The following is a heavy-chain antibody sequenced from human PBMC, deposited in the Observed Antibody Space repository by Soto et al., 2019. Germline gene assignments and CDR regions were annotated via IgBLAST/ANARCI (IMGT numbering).Heavy chain of an antibody. Sequence: GGSLRLSCAASGFTFSSYSMNWVRQAPGKWLEWVSSISSSSSYIYYADSVKGRFTISRDNAKNSLYLQMNSLRAEDTAVYYCARDLDYYGSGSYDAFDIWGQGXMVTVSS. CDR2: ISSSSSYI. CDR1: GFTFSSYS. D-gene: IGHD3-10*01. CDR3: ARDLDYYGSGSYDAFDI. V-gene: IGHV3-21*01. J-gene: IGHJ3*02.